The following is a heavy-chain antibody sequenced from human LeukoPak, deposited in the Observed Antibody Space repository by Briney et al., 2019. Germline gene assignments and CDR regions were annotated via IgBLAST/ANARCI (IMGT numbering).Heavy chain of an antibody. CDR3: ASRPSNTWAGPLDF. D-gene: IGHD6-13*01. Sequence: GGSLRLSCAASGFTFSDSAMSWVRLTAGKGLEWVSLSRADDYSTYYADSVKGRFTISRDNSKNTMYLQMNSLRAEDTAIYYCASRPSNTWAGPLDFWGQGTLVTVSS. J-gene: IGHJ4*02. CDR2: SRADDYST. V-gene: IGHV3-23*01. CDR1: GFTFSDSA.